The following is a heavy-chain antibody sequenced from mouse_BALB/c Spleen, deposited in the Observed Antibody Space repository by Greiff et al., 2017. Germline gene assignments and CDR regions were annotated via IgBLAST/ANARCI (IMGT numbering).Heavy chain of an antibody. CDR3: TRCYYGYAYAMDY. CDR2: INPSNGGT. Sequence: VQLQQSGAELVKPGASVKLSCKASGYTFTSYYMYWVKQRPGQGLEWIGEINPSNGGTNFNEKFKSKATLTVDKSSSTAYMQLSSLTSEDSAVYYCTRCYYGYAYAMDYWGQGTSVTVSS. CDR1: GYTFTSYY. V-gene: IGHV1S81*02. J-gene: IGHJ4*01. D-gene: IGHD2-2*01.